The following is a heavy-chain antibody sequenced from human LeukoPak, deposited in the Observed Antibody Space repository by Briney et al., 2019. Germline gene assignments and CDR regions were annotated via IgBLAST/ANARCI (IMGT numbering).Heavy chain of an antibody. Sequence: GGSLRLSCTASGFTFSSSAMTWVRQAPGKGLDWVSAISDSGGDSIYTDSVKDRFTISRDNSKNTLYLQMNSLRAEDTALYYCAKGGSYAPIDYWGQGTLVTVSS. J-gene: IGHJ4*02. V-gene: IGHV3-23*01. CDR1: GFTFSSSA. CDR2: ISDSGGDS. D-gene: IGHD1-26*01. CDR3: AKGGSYAPIDY.